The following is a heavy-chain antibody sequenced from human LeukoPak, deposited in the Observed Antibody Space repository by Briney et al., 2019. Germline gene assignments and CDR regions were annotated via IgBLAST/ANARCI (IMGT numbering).Heavy chain of an antibody. CDR2: IYYSGST. CDR3: ARDDTNYDSSGYYPIFDY. CDR1: GGSISSSSYY. V-gene: IGHV4-39*07. J-gene: IGHJ4*02. Sequence: SETLSLTCTVSGGSISSSSYYWGWIRQPPGKGLEWIGSIYYSGSTYYNPSLKSRVTISVDTSKNQFSLKLSSVTAADTAVYYCARDDTNYDSSGYYPIFDYWGQGTLVTVSS. D-gene: IGHD3-22*01.